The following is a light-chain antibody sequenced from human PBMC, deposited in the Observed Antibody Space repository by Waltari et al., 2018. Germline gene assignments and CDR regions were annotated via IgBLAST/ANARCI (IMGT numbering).Light chain of an antibody. CDR1: QSISRY. CDR3: QQSAITPRT. V-gene: IGKV1-39*01. Sequence: DIQMTQSPSSLSASVGGRVTITGRARQSISRYLNWYQQKPGKAPNLLIYAAASLQSGVPSRFSGSGSGTDFTLTISSLQPEEFATYYCQQSAITPRTFGQGTKVEIK. CDR2: AAA. J-gene: IGKJ1*01.